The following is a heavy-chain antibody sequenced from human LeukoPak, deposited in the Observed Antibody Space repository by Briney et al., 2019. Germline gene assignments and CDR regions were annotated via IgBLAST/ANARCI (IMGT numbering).Heavy chain of an antibody. D-gene: IGHD4-17*01. Sequence: SETLSLTCNVSGGSINTANYYWAWIRQPPGKGLEWIGYISYSGTPYYNPSLNSRVTISLDTSKNQFSLILNSVTAADTAMYYCARDRYGDFEDYWGQGTLVTVSS. CDR1: GGSINTANYY. J-gene: IGHJ4*02. V-gene: IGHV4-30-4*08. CDR3: ARDRYGDFEDY. CDR2: ISYSGTP.